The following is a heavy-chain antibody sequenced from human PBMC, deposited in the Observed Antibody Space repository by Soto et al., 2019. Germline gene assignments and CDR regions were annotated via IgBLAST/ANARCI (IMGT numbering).Heavy chain of an antibody. CDR3: AREFRYNWNDKVTFDY. V-gene: IGHV1-69*13. CDR1: GGTFSSYA. D-gene: IGHD1-20*01. J-gene: IGHJ4*02. Sequence: GASVKVSCKASGGTFSSYAISWVRQAPGQGLEWMGGIIPIFGTANYAQKFQGRVTITADESTSTAYMELSSLRSEDTAVYYCAREFRYNWNDKVTFDYWGQGTLVTVT. CDR2: IIPIFGTA.